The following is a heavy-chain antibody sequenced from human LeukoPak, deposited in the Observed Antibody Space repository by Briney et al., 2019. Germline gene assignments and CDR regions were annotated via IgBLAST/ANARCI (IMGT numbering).Heavy chain of an antibody. Sequence: PGGSLRLSCEASGFTFSSHAMSWVRQGPGKGLEWVSVISQSGDVTYYADSVKGRFTISRDNSKSTLYLQVSSLRAEDTAVYYCAVAYGLDVWGQGTTVTVSS. CDR1: GFTFSSHA. D-gene: IGHD3-10*01. CDR3: AVAYGLDV. V-gene: IGHV3-23*01. J-gene: IGHJ6*02. CDR2: ISQSGDVT.